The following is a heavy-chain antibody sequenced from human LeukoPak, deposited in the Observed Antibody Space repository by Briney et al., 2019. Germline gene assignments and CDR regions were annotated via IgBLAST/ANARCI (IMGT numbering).Heavy chain of an antibody. CDR3: ARAPQYYDILTGYSWFDP. Sequence: SVTVSCTASGGTFSSYAISWVRQAPGQGLEWMGGIIPIFGTANYAQKFQGRVTITADESTSTAYMELSSLRSEDTAVYYCARAPQYYDILTGYSWFDPWGQGTLVTVSS. V-gene: IGHV1-69*01. D-gene: IGHD3-9*01. CDR1: GGTFSSYA. CDR2: IIPIFGTA. J-gene: IGHJ5*02.